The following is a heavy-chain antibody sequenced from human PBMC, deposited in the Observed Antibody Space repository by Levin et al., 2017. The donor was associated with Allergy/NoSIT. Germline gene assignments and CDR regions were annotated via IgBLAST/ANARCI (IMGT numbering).Heavy chain of an antibody. CDR1: GFTFTNAW. Sequence: LSLTCAASGFTFTNAWMGWVRQAPGKGLEWVGLIKSKTSGGTTDYAAPVKGRFTISRDDSKDTLYLQMNSLKTEDTAVYYCTADPPEGSSGIDFWGQGTLVTVSS. CDR2: IKSKTSGGTT. CDR3: TADPPEGSSGIDF. D-gene: IGHD6-19*01. V-gene: IGHV3-15*01. J-gene: IGHJ4*02.